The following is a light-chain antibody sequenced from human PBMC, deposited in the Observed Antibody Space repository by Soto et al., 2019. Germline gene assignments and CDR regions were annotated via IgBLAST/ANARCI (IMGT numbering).Light chain of an antibody. J-gene: IGKJ5*01. CDR3: QQRSKWPIT. Sequence: EIVLTQSPATLSLSPGERATLSRRASQSVSNYLAWYQQIPGQAPRLLIYDASNRATGIPARFSGSGSGTDFTLEISSLEPEDFAVYYCQQRSKWPITFGQGTRLEIK. CDR2: DAS. CDR1: QSVSNY. V-gene: IGKV3-11*01.